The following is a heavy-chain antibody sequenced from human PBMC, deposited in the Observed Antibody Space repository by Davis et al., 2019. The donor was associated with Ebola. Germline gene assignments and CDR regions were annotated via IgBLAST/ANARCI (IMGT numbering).Heavy chain of an antibody. Sequence: PSETLSLTCTVSGGSISSYYWSWIRQPPGKGLEWIGYIYYSGSTNYNPSLKSRVTISVDTSKNQFSLKLSSVTAADTAVYYCARGVGVVVVAATDYYFDYWGQGTLVTVSS. CDR3: ARGVGVVVVAATDYYFDY. V-gene: IGHV4-59*01. CDR2: IYYSGST. J-gene: IGHJ4*02. CDR1: GGSISSYY. D-gene: IGHD2-15*01.